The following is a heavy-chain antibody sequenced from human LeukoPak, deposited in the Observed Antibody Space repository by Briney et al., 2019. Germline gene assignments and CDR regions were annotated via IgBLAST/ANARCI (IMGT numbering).Heavy chain of an antibody. J-gene: IGHJ5*02. Sequence: GGSLKLSCSASGFTFSTNSMHWVRQAPGKGLEFVSAITSNGGGTYYADSVKGRFTISRDNSKNTLYLQMSSLRAEDTAVYYCVTVGMTSIWSYLRFDPRGQGNLVSVPS. CDR1: GFTFSTNS. V-gene: IGHV3-64D*08. D-gene: IGHD1-26*01. CDR3: VTVGMTSIWSYLRFDP. CDR2: ITSNGGGT.